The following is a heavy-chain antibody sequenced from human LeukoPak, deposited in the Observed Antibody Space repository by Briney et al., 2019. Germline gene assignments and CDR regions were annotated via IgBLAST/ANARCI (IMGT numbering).Heavy chain of an antibody. CDR1: GGSISSGDYY. D-gene: IGHD3-3*01. V-gene: IGHV4-30-4*01. CDR2: IHYSGST. Sequence: SETLSLTCTVSGGSISSGDYYWSWIRQPPGKGLEWIGYIHYSGSTYYNPSLKSRVTISVDTSKNQFSLKLSSVTAADTAVYYCARENGGGYYVDYWGQGTLVTVSS. CDR3: ARENGGGYYVDY. J-gene: IGHJ4*02.